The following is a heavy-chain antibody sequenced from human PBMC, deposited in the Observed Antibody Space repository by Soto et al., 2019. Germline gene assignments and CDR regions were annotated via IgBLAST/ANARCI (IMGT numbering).Heavy chain of an antibody. J-gene: IGHJ3*02. D-gene: IGHD5-12*01. CDR3: ARRGRVATNAFDI. CDR1: GGSIGNSGYH. V-gene: IGHV4-39*01. CDR2: IYYSGST. Sequence: SSETQRLPCTVSGGSIGNSGYHWGWIRQPPGRGLEWIGIIYYSGSTYYNPSLKSRVTISVDTSKNQSSLKLSSVTAADTAVYYCARRGRVATNAFDIWVQGTMVTVSS.